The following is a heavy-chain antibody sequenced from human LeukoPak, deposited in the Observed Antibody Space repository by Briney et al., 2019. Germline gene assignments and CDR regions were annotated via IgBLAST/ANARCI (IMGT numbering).Heavy chain of an antibody. CDR1: GGSFSGYY. D-gene: IGHD2-2*02. CDR2: INHSGST. J-gene: IGHJ5*02. CDR3: ARALTYLQFDP. Sequence: SETLSLTCAVYGGSFSGYYWSWIRQPPGKGLEWIGEINHSGSTNYNPSLKSRVTISVDTSMNQFSLKLSSVTAADTAVYYCARALTYLQFDPWGQGTLVTVSS. V-gene: IGHV4-34*01.